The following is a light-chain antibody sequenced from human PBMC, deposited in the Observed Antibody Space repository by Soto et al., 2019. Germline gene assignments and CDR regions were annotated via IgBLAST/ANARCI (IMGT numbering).Light chain of an antibody. J-gene: IGKJ4*01. CDR2: NAT. V-gene: IGKV1-39*01. CDR1: QTISTY. Sequence: DIQLTQYPSSLSASVGDTVTITCRASQTISTYLLWYHQKPGRAPNLLIYNATTLHSGVPSKFSGSGSGTDFALTISGLQPEGFATYHCQQTYSDISFGGGTKVE. CDR3: QQTYSDIS.